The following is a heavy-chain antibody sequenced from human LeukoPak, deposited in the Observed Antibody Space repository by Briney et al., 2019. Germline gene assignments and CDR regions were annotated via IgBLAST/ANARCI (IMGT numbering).Heavy chain of an antibody. Sequence: PGGSLRLSCAASGFTFSSYAMSWVRQAPGKGLEWVSAISGSGGSTYFADSVKGRFTISRDNSKNTLYLQMNSLRAEDTAVYYCAKDSKAVAGTSYFDYWGQGTLVTVSS. V-gene: IGHV3-23*01. CDR1: GFTFSSYA. J-gene: IGHJ4*02. CDR3: AKDSKAVAGTSYFDY. CDR2: ISGSGGST. D-gene: IGHD6-19*01.